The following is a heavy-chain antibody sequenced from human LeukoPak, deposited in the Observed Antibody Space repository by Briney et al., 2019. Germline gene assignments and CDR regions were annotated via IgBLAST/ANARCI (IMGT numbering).Heavy chain of an antibody. Sequence: NPSETLSLTCTVSGGSISSYYWSWIRQPPGKGLEWIGYIYYSGSTYYNPSLKSRVTISVDTSKNHFSLKLNSVTAADTAVYYCAKPSNYYGSATDAFDFWGQGTMVTVSS. J-gene: IGHJ3*01. CDR1: GGSISSYY. CDR2: IYYSGST. D-gene: IGHD3-10*01. V-gene: IGHV4-59*12. CDR3: AKPSNYYGSATDAFDF.